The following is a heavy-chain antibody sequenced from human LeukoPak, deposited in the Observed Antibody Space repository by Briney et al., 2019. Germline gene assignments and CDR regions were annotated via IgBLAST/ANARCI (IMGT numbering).Heavy chain of an antibody. V-gene: IGHV3-7*01. CDR1: GFTFSEYA. Sequence: GGSLRLSCAASGFTFSEYAMHWVRQAPGKGLEWVASIKQDGSDKYSVDSVKGRFTFSRDNTKNSLYLQMDSLRAEDTAVYYCARGDDTSPNWFDPWGQGTLVTVSS. CDR3: ARGDDTSPNWFDP. CDR2: IKQDGSDK. D-gene: IGHD2-2*01. J-gene: IGHJ5*02.